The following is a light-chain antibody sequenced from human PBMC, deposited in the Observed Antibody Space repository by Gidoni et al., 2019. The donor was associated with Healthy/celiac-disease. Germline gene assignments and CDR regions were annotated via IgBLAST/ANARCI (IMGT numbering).Light chain of an antibody. CDR2: EGS. CDR3: CSYAGSSTLDVV. CDR1: SSDVGSYNL. V-gene: IGLV2-23*01. Sequence: GTSSDVGSYNLVSWYQQHPGKAPKLMIYEGSKRPSGVSNRFSGSKSGNTASLTISGLQAEDEADYYCCSYAGSSTLDVVFGGGTKLTVL. J-gene: IGLJ2*01.